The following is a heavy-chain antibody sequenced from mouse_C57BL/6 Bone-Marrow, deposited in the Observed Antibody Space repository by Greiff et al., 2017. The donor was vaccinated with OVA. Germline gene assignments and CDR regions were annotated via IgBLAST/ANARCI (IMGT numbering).Heavy chain of an antibody. J-gene: IGHJ1*03. CDR2: IYWEDDK. CDR1: GFSLSTSGMG. D-gene: IGHD1-1*01. CDR3: ARSATVVATDFDV. V-gene: IGHV8-12*01. Sequence: QVTLKESGPGILQSSQTLSLTCSFSGFSLSTSGMGVSWIRQPSGKGLEWLAHIYWEDDKRYNPSLKSRLTISKDTSRNQVFLKITSVDTADTATYYCARSATVVATDFDVWGTGTTVTVSS.